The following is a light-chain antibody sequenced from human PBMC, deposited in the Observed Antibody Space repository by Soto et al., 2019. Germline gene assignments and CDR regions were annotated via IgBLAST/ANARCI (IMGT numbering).Light chain of an antibody. CDR2: KAS. J-gene: IGKJ1*01. CDR3: QHYNSYSAA. V-gene: IGKV1-5*03. CDR1: QTISSW. Sequence: DIQMTQSPSTLSGSVGDRVTITCRASQTISSWLAWYQQKPGKAPKLLIYKASTLKSGVPSRFSGSGSGTEFTLTIRSLQPDDFATYYCQHYNSYSAAFGQGTKV.